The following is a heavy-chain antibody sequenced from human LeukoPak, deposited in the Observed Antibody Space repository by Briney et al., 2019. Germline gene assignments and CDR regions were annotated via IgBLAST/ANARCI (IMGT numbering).Heavy chain of an antibody. CDR2: INPSGGST. J-gene: IGHJ4*02. D-gene: IGHD3-22*01. CDR3: AREERITMIVVVITTFDY. Sequence: ASVKVSCKASGYTFTSYGISWVRQAPGQGLEWMGIINPSGGSTSYAQKFQGRVTMTRDTSTSTVYMELSSLRSEDTAVYYCAREERITMIVVVITTFDYWGQGTLVTVSS. V-gene: IGHV1-46*01. CDR1: GYTFTSYG.